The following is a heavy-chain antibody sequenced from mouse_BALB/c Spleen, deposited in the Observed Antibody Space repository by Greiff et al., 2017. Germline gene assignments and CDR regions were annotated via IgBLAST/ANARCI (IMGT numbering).Heavy chain of an antibody. V-gene: IGHV5-4*02. CDR3: AREGYYYGSSPLDY. D-gene: IGHD1-1*01. CDR2: ISDGGSYT. Sequence: EVQRVESGGGLVKPGGSLKLSCAASGFTFSDYYMYWVRQTPEKRLEWVATISDGGSYTYYPDSVKGRFTISRDNAKNNLYLQMSSLKSEDTAMYYCAREGYYYGSSPLDYWGQGTTLTVSS. CDR1: GFTFSDYY. J-gene: IGHJ2*01.